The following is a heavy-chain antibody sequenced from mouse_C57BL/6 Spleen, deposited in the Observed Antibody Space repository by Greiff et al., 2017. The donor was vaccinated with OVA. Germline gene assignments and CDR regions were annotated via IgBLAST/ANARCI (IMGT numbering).Heavy chain of an antibody. CDR3: ASSYDGYYVWFAY. CDR1: GYSITSGYD. CDR2: ISYSGST. J-gene: IGHJ3*01. Sequence: VQLKQSGPGMVKPSQSLSLTCTVTGYSITSGYDWHWIRHFPGNKLEWMGYISYSGSTNYNPSLKSRISITHDTSKNHFFLKLNSVTTEDTATYYCASSYDGYYVWFAYWGQGTLVTVSA. D-gene: IGHD2-3*01. V-gene: IGHV3-1*01.